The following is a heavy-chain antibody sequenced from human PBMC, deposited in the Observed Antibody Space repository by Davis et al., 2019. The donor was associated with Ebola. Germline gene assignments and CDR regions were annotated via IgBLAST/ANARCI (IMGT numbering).Heavy chain of an antibody. D-gene: IGHD2-2*01. CDR2: ISSSSYT. J-gene: IGHJ6*03. Sequence: GESLKISCAASGFTFSDYYMSWIRQAPGKGLEWVSYISSSSYTNYADSVKGRFTISRDNAKNSLYLQMNSLRAEDTAVYYCARVGNCSSTSCYYYYMDVWGKGTTVTVSS. CDR1: GFTFSDYY. CDR3: ARVGNCSSTSCYYYYMDV. V-gene: IGHV3-11*06.